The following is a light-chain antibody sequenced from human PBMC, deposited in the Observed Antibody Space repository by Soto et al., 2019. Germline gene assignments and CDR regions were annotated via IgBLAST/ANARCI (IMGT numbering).Light chain of an antibody. V-gene: IGLV2-14*01. CDR3: SSSTSSSTPGV. CDR2: EVS. CDR1: SSDVGGYNY. Sequence: QSALTQPASVSGSPGQSITISCTGTSSDVGGYNYVSWYQQHPGKAPKLMIFEVSNRPSGVSNRFSGSKSGNTASLTISGLQAEDEADYYCSSSTSSSTPGVFGTGTKLTVL. J-gene: IGLJ1*01.